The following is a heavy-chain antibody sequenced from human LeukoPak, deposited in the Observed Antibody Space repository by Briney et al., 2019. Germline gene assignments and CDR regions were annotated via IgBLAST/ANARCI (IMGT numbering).Heavy chain of an antibody. CDR2: IYPGDSDT. CDR1: GYTFTSYW. V-gene: IGHV5-51*01. J-gene: IGHJ4*02. D-gene: IGHD1-26*01. CDR3: ARSGSYSDY. Sequence: GGSLRLSCAASGYTFTSYWIGWVRQMPGKGLEWMGIIYPGDSDTRYSPSFQGQVTISADKSISTAYLQWSSLKASDTAMYYCARSGSYSDYWGQGTLVTVSS.